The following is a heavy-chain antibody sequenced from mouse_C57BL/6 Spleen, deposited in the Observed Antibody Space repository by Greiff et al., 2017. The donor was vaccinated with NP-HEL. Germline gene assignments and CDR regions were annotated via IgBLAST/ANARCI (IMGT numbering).Heavy chain of an antibody. J-gene: IGHJ2*01. Sequence: EVQLQESGGGLVKPGGSLKLSCAASGFTFSDYGMHWVRQAPEKGLEWVAYISSGSSTIYYADTVKGRFTISRDNAKNTLFLQMTSLRSEDTAMYYCARGAHYYGPRVFDYWGQGTTLTVSS. CDR3: ARGAHYYGPRVFDY. D-gene: IGHD1-1*01. CDR2: ISSGSSTI. CDR1: GFTFSDYG. V-gene: IGHV5-17*01.